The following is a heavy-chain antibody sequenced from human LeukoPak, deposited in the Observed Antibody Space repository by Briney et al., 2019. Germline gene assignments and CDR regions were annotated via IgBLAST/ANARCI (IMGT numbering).Heavy chain of an antibody. D-gene: IGHD5-18*01. CDR1: GGSISSSSYY. J-gene: IGHJ4*02. Sequence: SETLSLTCTVSGGSISSSSYYWGWIRQPPGKGLEWIGSIYYSGSTYYNPSLKSRVTISVDTSKNQFSLKLSSVTAADTAVYYCARDRSRTAMVNYFDYWGQGTLVTVSS. V-gene: IGHV4-39*07. CDR3: ARDRSRTAMVNYFDY. CDR2: IYYSGST.